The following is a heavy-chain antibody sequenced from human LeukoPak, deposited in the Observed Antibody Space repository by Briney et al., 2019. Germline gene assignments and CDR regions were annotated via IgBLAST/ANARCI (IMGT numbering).Heavy chain of an antibody. J-gene: IGHJ4*02. Sequence: PSETLSLTCTVSGGSISSYYWSWLRQPPGEGLEWVAYIYYSGSTNYNTSLKSRVTISVDTSKNQFSLKLSSVTAADTAVYYCARVRYDILTGYSYFDYWGQGTLVTVSS. D-gene: IGHD3-9*01. CDR2: IYYSGST. CDR3: ARVRYDILTGYSYFDY. CDR1: GGSISSYY. V-gene: IGHV4-59*12.